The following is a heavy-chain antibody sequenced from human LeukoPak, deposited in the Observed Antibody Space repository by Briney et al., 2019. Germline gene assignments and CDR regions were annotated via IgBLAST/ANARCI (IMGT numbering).Heavy chain of an antibody. D-gene: IGHD1-26*01. V-gene: IGHV3-21*01. CDR3: ARDLSATARAYDY. Sequence: GGSLRLSCAASGFILSDYNMNWVRQAPWKGLEWVSFISISGTYITYADSVKGRFTISRDNAKNPLYLQMNSLRAEDTAVYSCARDLSATARAYDYWGQGTLVTVSS. CDR1: GFILSDYN. CDR2: ISISGTYI. J-gene: IGHJ4*02.